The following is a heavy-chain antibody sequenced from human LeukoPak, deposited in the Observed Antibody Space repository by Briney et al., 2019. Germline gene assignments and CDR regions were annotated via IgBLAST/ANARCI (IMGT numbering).Heavy chain of an antibody. CDR1: GGSISSYY. Sequence: PSETLSLTCTVPGGSISSYYWSWIRQPPGKGLEWIGYIYYSGSTNYNPSLKSRVTISVDTSKNQFSLKLSSVTAADTAVYYCAGAGGPQYYYYYYMDVWGKGTTVTVSS. J-gene: IGHJ6*03. CDR2: IYYSGST. V-gene: IGHV4-59*01. CDR3: AGAGGPQYYYYYYMDV.